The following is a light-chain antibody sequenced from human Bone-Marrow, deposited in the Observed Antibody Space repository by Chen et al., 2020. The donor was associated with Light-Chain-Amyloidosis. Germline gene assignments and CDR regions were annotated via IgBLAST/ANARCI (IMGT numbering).Light chain of an antibody. CDR1: DLPTKY. V-gene: IGLV3-25*03. J-gene: IGLJ2*01. CDR3: QSADSSGTYEVI. CDR2: RDT. Sequence: SYELTQTPSVSVSPGHTARITCSGDDLPTKYAYWYQQKPGQAPVLVIHRDTERPSGISELFSGSSSGTTATLTLSGVQEEDEADYHCQSADSSGTYEVIFGGGTKLTVL.